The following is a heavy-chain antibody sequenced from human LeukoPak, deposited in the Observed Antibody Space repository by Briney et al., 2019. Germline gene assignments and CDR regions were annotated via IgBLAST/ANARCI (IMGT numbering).Heavy chain of an antibody. CDR1: GFTFSSSA. CDR3: ARGRDSSGWYEGFDY. V-gene: IGHV3-30-3*01. Sequence: GGSLRLSCAASGFTFSSSAMHLVRQAPDKGLEWVAVISYDGSNKYYADSVKGRFTISRDNSKNTLYLQMNSLRADDTAVYYCARGRDSSGWYEGFDYWGQGTLVTVSS. D-gene: IGHD6-19*01. CDR2: ISYDGSNK. J-gene: IGHJ4*02.